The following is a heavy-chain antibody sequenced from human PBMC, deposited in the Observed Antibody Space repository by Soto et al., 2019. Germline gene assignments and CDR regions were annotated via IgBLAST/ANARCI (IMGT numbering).Heavy chain of an antibody. D-gene: IGHD2-8*01. J-gene: IGHJ3*02. Sequence: QVQLVESGGGVVQPGRSLRLSCAASGFTFSSYGMHWVRQAPGKGLEWVAVIWYDGSNKYYADSVKGRFTISRDNSKNTLYVQMNSLRAEDTAVYYCAREVYCTNGVCYVGGGAFDIWGQGTMVTVSS. V-gene: IGHV3-33*01. CDR2: IWYDGSNK. CDR1: GFTFSSYG. CDR3: AREVYCTNGVCYVGGGAFDI.